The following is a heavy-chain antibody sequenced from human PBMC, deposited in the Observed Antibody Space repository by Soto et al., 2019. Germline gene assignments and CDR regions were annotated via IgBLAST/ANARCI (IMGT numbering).Heavy chain of an antibody. J-gene: IGHJ6*02. Sequence: QVQLVESGGGVVQPGSSLRLSCVASGFMFSDYGMHWVRQTPGRGLEWVAVISFDGNYKYYAKSVKGRFTFARDNSKNTLSLQMNSLRVEDTAVYYCAKGVEANWGFYYGMGVWGQGTTVTVSS. CDR3: AKGVEANWGFYYGMGV. D-gene: IGHD7-27*01. V-gene: IGHV3-30*18. CDR1: GFMFSDYG. CDR2: ISFDGNYK.